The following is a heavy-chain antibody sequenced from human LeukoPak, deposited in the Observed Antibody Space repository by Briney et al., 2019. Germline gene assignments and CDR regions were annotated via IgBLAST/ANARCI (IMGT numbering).Heavy chain of an antibody. CDR3: ARGIRDCSRTTCYQPFDY. CDR2: VYSGGHT. Sequence: GGSLRLSCAASGLIVSNNYMSWVRQAPGKGLEWVSIVYSGGHTYYADSVKGRFTISRDKSKNTLYLQMSRLRAEDTAVYYCARGIRDCSRTTCYQPFDYWGQGALVTVSS. V-gene: IGHV3-53*01. CDR1: GLIVSNNY. J-gene: IGHJ4*02. D-gene: IGHD2-2*01.